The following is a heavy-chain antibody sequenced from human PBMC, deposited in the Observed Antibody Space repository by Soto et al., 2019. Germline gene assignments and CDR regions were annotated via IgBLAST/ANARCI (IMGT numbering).Heavy chain of an antibody. V-gene: IGHV4-30-4*01. D-gene: IGHD3-3*01. CDR2: IYYSGST. CDR3: ARQKVEWLFVGY. CDR1: GGSISSGDYY. Sequence: QVQLQESGPGLVKPSQTLSLTCTVSGGSISSGDYYWSWIRQPPGKGLEWLGYIYYSGSTYYNPSLKSRVTISVDTSKNQFALKLSSVTAADTAVYYCARQKVEWLFVGYWGQGTLVTVSS. J-gene: IGHJ4*02.